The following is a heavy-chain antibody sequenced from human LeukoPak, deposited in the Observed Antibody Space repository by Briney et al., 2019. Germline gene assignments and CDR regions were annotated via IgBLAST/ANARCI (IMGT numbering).Heavy chain of an antibody. D-gene: IGHD5-18*01. Sequence: SQTLSLTFAISGDSVSINSAAWNWLRQSPSRGLEWLGSTYYRSKWYNDYAVAVKSQITINPDTSKNQFSLQLNSVTPEDTAVYYCARDLDTAMDYWGQGTLVTVSS. CDR1: GDSVSINSAA. CDR2: TYYRSKWYN. CDR3: ARDLDTAMDY. V-gene: IGHV6-1*01. J-gene: IGHJ4*02.